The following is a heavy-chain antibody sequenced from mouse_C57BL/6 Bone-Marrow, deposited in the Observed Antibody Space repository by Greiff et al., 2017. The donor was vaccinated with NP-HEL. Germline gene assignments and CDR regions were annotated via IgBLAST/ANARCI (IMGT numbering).Heavy chain of an antibody. CDR2: IYPRSGNT. Sequence: QVQLQQSGAELARPGASVKLSCKASGYTFTSYGISWVKQRTGQGLEWIGEIYPRSGNTYYNEKFKGKATLTADKSSSTAYMELRSLTSEDSAVEYCARRRATVVANYALDYWGQGTSVTVSS. CDR1: GYTFTSYG. D-gene: IGHD1-1*01. J-gene: IGHJ4*01. V-gene: IGHV1-81*01. CDR3: ARRRATVVANYALDY.